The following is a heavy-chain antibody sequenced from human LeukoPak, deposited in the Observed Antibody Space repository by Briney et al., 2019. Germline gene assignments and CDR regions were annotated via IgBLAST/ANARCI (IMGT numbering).Heavy chain of an antibody. CDR3: AREVVLATTYDY. V-gene: IGHV4-39*07. Sequence: KPSETLSLTCTVSGGSISSSSYYWGWIRQPPGKGLEWIGSIYYSGSTNYNPSLKSRVSMSVDTSKNQFSLKLSSVTAADTAMYYCAREVVLATTYDYWGQGTLVTVSS. CDR1: GGSISSSSYY. J-gene: IGHJ4*02. CDR2: IYYSGST. D-gene: IGHD2-15*01.